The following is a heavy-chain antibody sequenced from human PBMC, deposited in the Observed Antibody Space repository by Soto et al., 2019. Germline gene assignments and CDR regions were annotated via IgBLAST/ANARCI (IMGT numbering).Heavy chain of an antibody. V-gene: IGHV4-31*03. CDR3: ARSGGVVTNNWFDP. J-gene: IGHJ5*02. D-gene: IGHD3-3*01. CDR1: GGSISSGGYY. Sequence: KTSETLSLTCTVSGGSISSGGYYWSWIRQHPGKGLEWIGYIYYSGSTYYNPSLKSRVTISVDTSKNQFSLKLSSVTAADTAVYYCARSGGVVTNNWFDPWGQGTLVTVSS. CDR2: IYYSGST.